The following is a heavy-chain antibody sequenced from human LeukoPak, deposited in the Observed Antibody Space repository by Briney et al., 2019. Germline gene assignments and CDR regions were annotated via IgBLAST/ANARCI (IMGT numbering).Heavy chain of an antibody. CDR1: GFTFSTYW. D-gene: IGHD2-21*02. V-gene: IGHV3-7*01. CDR3: ARQENYATYCGPACYSDS. Sequence: PGGSQRLSCAASGFTFSTYWMSWVRQAPGKGLEWVANIKQDGSATYYVDSVKGRFIISRDNAKNSLYLQMSSLRAEDTAVYYCARQENYATYCGPACYSDSWGQGTLVIVSS. CDR2: IKQDGSAT. J-gene: IGHJ4*02.